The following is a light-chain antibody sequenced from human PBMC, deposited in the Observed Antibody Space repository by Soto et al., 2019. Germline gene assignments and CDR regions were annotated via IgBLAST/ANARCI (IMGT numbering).Light chain of an antibody. J-gene: IGKJ1*01. CDR2: DAS. CDR1: QSISSW. V-gene: IGKV1-5*01. CDR3: QQYDSYPWT. Sequence: DIQMSQSPSTLSASVGDRVTITCRASQSISSWLAWYQQKPGKVPKLLIYDASSLESGVPSRFSGGGSGTEFTLTISSLQPDDFATYYCQQYDSYPWTFGQGTKVDTK.